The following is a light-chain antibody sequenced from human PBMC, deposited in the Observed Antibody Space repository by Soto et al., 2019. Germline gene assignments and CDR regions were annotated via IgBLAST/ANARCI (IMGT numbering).Light chain of an antibody. CDR3: QQYAGSPYT. CDR2: DTS. Sequence: EIVLTQSPGTLSLSPGERATLSCRASQSVSSSYLAWYQQKPGQAPRLLIYDTSYSTTGIPDRFSGSGSGTDFTLTISRLEPEDFAVYYCQQYAGSPYTYGQGTKVDIK. CDR1: QSVSSSY. J-gene: IGKJ2*01. V-gene: IGKV3-20*01.